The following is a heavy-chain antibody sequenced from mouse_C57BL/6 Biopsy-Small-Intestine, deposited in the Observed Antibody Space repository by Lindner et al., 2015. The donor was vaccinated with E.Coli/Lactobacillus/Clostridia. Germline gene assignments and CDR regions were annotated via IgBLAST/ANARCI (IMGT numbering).Heavy chain of an antibody. CDR3: ARGGITTVVATTVDY. Sequence: VQLQESGPELVKPGASVKISCKASGYAFSSSWMNWVKQRPGKGLEWIGRIYPGDGDTNYNGKFKGKATLTADKSSSTAYMQLSSLTSEDSAVYFCARGGITTVVATTVDYWGQGTSVPVSS. CDR1: GYAFSSSW. D-gene: IGHD1-1*01. J-gene: IGHJ4*01. CDR2: IYPGDGDT. V-gene: IGHV1-82*01.